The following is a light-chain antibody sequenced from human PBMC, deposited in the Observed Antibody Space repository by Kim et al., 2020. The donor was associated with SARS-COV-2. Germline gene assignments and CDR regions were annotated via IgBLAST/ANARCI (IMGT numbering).Light chain of an antibody. V-gene: IGKV3-15*01. Sequence: EIVMTQSPATLSVSPGERATLSCRASRSVSSHLAWYQQKPGQGPRLLIYDASTRATGVPDRFSGSGSGTDFTLTISSLHSEDFAVYYCQHYVNWPLTFGGGTKVDIK. CDR2: DAS. CDR3: QHYVNWPLT. CDR1: RSVSSH. J-gene: IGKJ4*01.